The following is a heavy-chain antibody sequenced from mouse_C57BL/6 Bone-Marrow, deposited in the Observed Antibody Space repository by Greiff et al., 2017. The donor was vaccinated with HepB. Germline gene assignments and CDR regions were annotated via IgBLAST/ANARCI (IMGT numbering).Heavy chain of an antibody. V-gene: IGHV7-1*01. CDR2: SRNKANDYTT. D-gene: IGHD2-3*01. J-gene: IGHJ2*01. CDR1: GFTFSDFY. Sequence: EVMLVDSGGGLVQSGRSLRLSCATSGFTFSDFYMEWVRQAPGKGLEWIAASRNKANDYTTEYSASVKGRFIVSRDTSQSILYLQMNALRAEDTAIYYCARDAFDGYYDYWGQGTTLTVSS. CDR3: ARDAFDGYYDY.